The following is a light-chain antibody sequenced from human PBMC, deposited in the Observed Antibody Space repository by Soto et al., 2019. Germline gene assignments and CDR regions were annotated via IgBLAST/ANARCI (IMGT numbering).Light chain of an antibody. V-gene: IGLV2-14*01. CDR2: DVS. CDR1: SSDDGGYNY. CDR3: SSYARSSTLNV. J-gene: IGLJ1*01. Sequence: QSVLAQPASVSGSPGQSITISCTGTSSDDGGYNYVSWYQQHPGKAPKLMIYDVSNRPSGVSNRFSGSKSGNTASLTISGLHAEDEADYYCSSYARSSTLNVFGTGTKVTIL.